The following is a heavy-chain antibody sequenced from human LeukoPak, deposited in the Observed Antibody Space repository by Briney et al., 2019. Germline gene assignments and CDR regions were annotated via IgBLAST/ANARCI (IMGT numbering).Heavy chain of an antibody. D-gene: IGHD4-17*01. Sequence: SVKVSCKASGGTFSSYAISWVRQAPGQGLEWMGGIIPVFGTANYAQKFQGRVTITADESTSTAYMELSSLRSEDTAVYYCARGDPVTTYYYYGMDVWGQGTTVTVSS. CDR1: GGTFSSYA. J-gene: IGHJ6*02. CDR3: ARGDPVTTYYYYGMDV. CDR2: IIPVFGTA. V-gene: IGHV1-69*13.